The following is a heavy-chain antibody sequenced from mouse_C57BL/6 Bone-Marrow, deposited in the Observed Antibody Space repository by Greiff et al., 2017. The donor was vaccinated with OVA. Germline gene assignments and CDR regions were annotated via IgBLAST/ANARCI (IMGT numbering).Heavy chain of an antibody. Sequence: VQLQESGAELARPGASVKLSCKASGYTFTSYGISWVKQRTGQGLEWIGGMYPRSGNTYYHEKFKGKATLTADKSSSTASMELRSLTSEDYAVYFCARGRGNWDAILFDYWGQGTTLTVSS. CDR3: ARGRGNWDAILFDY. J-gene: IGHJ2*01. D-gene: IGHD4-1*01. CDR2: MYPRSGNT. V-gene: IGHV1-81*01. CDR1: GYTFTSYG.